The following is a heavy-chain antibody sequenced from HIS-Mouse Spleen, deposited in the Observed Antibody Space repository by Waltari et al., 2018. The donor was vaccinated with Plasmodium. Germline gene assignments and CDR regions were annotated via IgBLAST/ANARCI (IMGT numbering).Heavy chain of an antibody. J-gene: IGHJ4*02. CDR2: ISSSSSYI. CDR1: GLTFSRYS. V-gene: IGHV3-21*01. D-gene: IGHD6-13*01. Sequence: EVQLVESGGGLVKPGGSLRLSCAASGLTFSRYSMNWVRQAPGKGLEWVSSISSSSSYIYYADSVKGRFTISRDNAKNSLYLQMNSLRAEDTAVYYCARESSSSWYFDYWGQGTLVTVSS. CDR3: ARESSSSWYFDY.